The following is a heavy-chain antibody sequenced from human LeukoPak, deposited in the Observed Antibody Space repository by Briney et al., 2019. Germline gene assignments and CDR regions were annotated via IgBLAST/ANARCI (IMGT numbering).Heavy chain of an antibody. V-gene: IGHV4-59*01. CDR2: IYYSGST. D-gene: IGHD6-13*01. CDR3: ARANSSSWPNYDY. CDR1: GGSISSYY. Sequence: PSETLSLTCTVSGGSISSYYWSWIRQPPGKGPEWIGYIYYSGSTNYNPSLKSRVTISVDTSKNQFSLKLSSVTAADTAVYYCARANSSSWPNYDYWGQGTLVTVSS. J-gene: IGHJ4*02.